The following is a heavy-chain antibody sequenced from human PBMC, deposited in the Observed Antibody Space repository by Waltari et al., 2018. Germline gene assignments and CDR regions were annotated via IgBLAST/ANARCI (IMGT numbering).Heavy chain of an antibody. D-gene: IGHD2-2*01. CDR2: IKQDGSEK. Sequence: EMQLVESGGGLVQPGGSLRLSCAASGFTFSSYWMSWVRQAPGKGLEWVANIKQDGSEKYYVDSVKGRFTISRDNAKNSLYLQMNSLRAEDTAVYYCARDQLGYCSSTSCPAGFDPWGQGTLVTVSS. CDR3: ARDQLGYCSSTSCPAGFDP. CDR1: GFTFSSYW. V-gene: IGHV3-7*01. J-gene: IGHJ5*02.